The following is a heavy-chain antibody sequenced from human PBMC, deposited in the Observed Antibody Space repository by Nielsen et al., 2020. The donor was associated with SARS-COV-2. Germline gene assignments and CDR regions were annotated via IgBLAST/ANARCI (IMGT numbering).Heavy chain of an antibody. CDR1: GFTFSNAW. D-gene: IGHD3-10*01. J-gene: IGHJ4*02. CDR2: IKSKTDGGTT. CDR3: TTDDISMVRGAIWGSPDH. Sequence: GGSLRLSCAASGFTFSNAWMSWVRQAPGKGLEWVGRIKSKTDGGTTDYAAPVKGRFTISRDDSKNTLFLQMNSLKTEDTAVYYCTTDDISMVRGAIWGSPDHWGQGTLVTVSS. V-gene: IGHV3-15*01.